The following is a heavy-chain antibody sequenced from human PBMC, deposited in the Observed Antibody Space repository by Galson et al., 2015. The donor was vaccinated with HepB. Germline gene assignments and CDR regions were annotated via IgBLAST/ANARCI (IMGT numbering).Heavy chain of an antibody. Sequence: SLRLSCAASGFTFSSYAMHWVRQAPGKGLEWVAVISYDGSNKYYADSVKGRFTISRDNSKNTLYLQMNSLRAEDTAVYYCARVQGWDTAMVYYYYGMDVWGQGTTVTVSS. CDR2: ISYDGSNK. CDR1: GFTFSSYA. D-gene: IGHD5-18*01. J-gene: IGHJ6*02. V-gene: IGHV3-30-3*01. CDR3: ARVQGWDTAMVYYYYGMDV.